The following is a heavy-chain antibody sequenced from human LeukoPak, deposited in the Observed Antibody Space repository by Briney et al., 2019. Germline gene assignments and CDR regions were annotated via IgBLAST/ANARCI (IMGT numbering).Heavy chain of an antibody. CDR3: ARGRGSGYDFWSGYSYYFDY. V-gene: IGHV4-34*01. Sequence: KPSETLSLTCAVYGGSFSGYYWSWIRQPPGKGLEWIGEINHSGSTNYNPSLKSRVTISVDTSKNQFSLKLSSVTAADTAVYYCARGRGSGYDFWSGYSYYFDYWGQGTLVTVSS. J-gene: IGHJ4*02. CDR2: INHSGST. D-gene: IGHD3-3*01. CDR1: GGSFSGYY.